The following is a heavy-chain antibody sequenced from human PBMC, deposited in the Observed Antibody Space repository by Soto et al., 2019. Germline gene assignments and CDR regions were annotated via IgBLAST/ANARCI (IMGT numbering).Heavy chain of an antibody. V-gene: IGHV3-30-3*01. CDR3: ARDRADGLRYFDWLCLDY. J-gene: IGHJ4*02. CDR2: ISYDGSHK. D-gene: IGHD3-9*01. CDR1: GFTFNTFA. Sequence: QVQLVESGGGVVQPGRSLRLSCATSGFTFNTFAMHWVRQAPGKGLEWLAVISYDGSHKYYADSMKGRIIISRDNSKNTLYLQMKALRGEDTAVYYCARDRADGLRYFDWLCLDYWGQGTLVIVSS.